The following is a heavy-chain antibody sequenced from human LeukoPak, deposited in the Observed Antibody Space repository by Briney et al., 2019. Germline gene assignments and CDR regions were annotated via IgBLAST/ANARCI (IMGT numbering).Heavy chain of an antibody. J-gene: IGHJ4*02. CDR2: INTNTGNP. Sequence: GASVKVSCKASGYTFTNYTINWVRQAPGQGLEYMGWINTNTGNPTYAQGFTGRFVFSLDTPVTTTYLQINSLKAADTAVYYCTRGNDTTGYFTYWGQGTLVTVSS. CDR1: GYTFTNYT. D-gene: IGHD3-9*01. V-gene: IGHV7-4-1*02. CDR3: TRGNDTTGYFTY.